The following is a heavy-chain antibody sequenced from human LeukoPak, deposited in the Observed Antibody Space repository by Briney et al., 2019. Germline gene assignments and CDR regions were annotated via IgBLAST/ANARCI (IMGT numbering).Heavy chain of an antibody. CDR3: ARDYKYAFDI. J-gene: IGHJ4*02. CDR2: IGISSGNT. CDR1: GFRFSDYS. V-gene: IGHV3-48*01. Sequence: GGSLRLSCAASGFRFSDYSMNWVRRAPGKGLEWISYIGISSGNTNYADSVKGRFTISGDKAKNSLNLQMNSLRVEDTAVYYCARDYKYAFDIWGQGTLVTVSS. D-gene: IGHD5-24*01.